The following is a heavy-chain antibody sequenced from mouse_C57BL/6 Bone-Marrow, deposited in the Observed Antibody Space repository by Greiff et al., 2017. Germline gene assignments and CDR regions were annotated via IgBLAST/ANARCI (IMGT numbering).Heavy chain of an antibody. V-gene: IGHV1-69*01. Sequence: VQLQQPGAELVMPGASVKLSCKASGYTFTSYWMHWVKQRPGQGLEWIGEIDPSDSYTNYNQKFKGKSTLTVDKSSSTAYMQLSSLTSEDSAVYCCARDGSSYGWFAYWDRGTRVTVSA. D-gene: IGHD1-1*01. J-gene: IGHJ3*01. CDR1: GYTFTSYW. CDR3: ARDGSSYGWFAY. CDR2: IDPSDSYT.